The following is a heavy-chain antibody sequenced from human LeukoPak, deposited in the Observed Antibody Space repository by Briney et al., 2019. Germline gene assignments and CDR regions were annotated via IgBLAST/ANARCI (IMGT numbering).Heavy chain of an antibody. J-gene: IGHJ4*02. CDR1: GFTFSSYS. V-gene: IGHV3-48*04. CDR2: ISSSSSTI. Sequence: QSGGSLRLSCAASGFTFSSYSMNWVRQAPGKGLEWVSYISSSSSTIYYADSVKGRFTISRDNAKNSLYLQMNSLRAEDTAVYYCARDLGPEQWLDPPGYWGQGTLVTVSS. D-gene: IGHD6-19*01. CDR3: ARDLGPEQWLDPPGY.